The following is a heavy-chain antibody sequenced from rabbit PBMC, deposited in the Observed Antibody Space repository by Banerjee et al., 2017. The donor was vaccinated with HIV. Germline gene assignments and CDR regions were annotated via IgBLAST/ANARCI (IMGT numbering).Heavy chain of an antibody. CDR2: IDPVFGST. CDR1: GFSLSSYA. V-gene: IGHV1S7*01. J-gene: IGHJ4*01. Sequence: QLVESGGGLVQPGGSLKLSCKASGFSLSSYAMSWVRQAPGKGLEWIGYIDPVFGSTYYASWVNGRFTISSHNAQNTLYLQLNSLTAADTATYFCVRAGVYAGSSSYTGFDFNLWGPGTLVTVS. D-gene: IGHD8-1*01. CDR3: VRAGVYAGSSSYTGFDFNL.